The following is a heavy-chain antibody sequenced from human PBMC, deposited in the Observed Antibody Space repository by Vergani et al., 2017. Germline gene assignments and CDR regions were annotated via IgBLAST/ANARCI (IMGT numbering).Heavy chain of an antibody. V-gene: IGHV3-30*02. Sequence: QVQLVESGGGVVQRGGSLRLSCATSGFTLSNYDMQWIRQGPGKGLEFVSFIQFVGSNHYYVDSVKGRFTLSRDFSKNTLYLQMNSLGTDDTATYYCAKHFRVWGIDYWGQGTQVIVSS. D-gene: IGHD3-16*01. J-gene: IGHJ4*02. CDR3: AKHFRVWGIDY. CDR1: GFTLSNYD. CDR2: IQFVGSNH.